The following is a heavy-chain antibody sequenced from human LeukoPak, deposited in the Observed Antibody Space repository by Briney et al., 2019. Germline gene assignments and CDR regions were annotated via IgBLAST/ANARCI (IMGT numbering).Heavy chain of an antibody. J-gene: IGHJ4*02. Sequence: GRSLRLSCAGSRFSFSSYAMSWVRQAPGKGPEWVSAISGSGVNTYYADSVKARFTISRDNSKNTLYLQMNSLRAEDTAVYYCAKSFTYYDFWNGYYGDFYFDYWGRGTLVTVSS. D-gene: IGHD3-3*01. CDR3: AKSFTYYDFWNGYYGDFYFDY. CDR2: ISGSGVNT. CDR1: RFSFSSYA. V-gene: IGHV3-23*01.